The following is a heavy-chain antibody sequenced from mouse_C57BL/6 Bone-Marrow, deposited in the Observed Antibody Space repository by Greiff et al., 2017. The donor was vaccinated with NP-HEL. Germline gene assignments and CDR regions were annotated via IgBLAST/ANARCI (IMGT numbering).Heavy chain of an antibody. CDR2: ISYDGSN. J-gene: IGHJ3*01. CDR3: ARDTLIYYYGSSYLFAY. D-gene: IGHD1-1*01. Sequence: EVKLEESGPGLVKPSQSLSLTCSVTGYSITSGYYWNWIRQFPGNKLEWMGYISYDGSNNYNPSLKNRISITRDTSKNQFFLKLNSVTTEDTATYYCARDTLIYYYGSSYLFAYWGQGTLVTVSA. V-gene: IGHV3-6*01. CDR1: GYSITSGYY.